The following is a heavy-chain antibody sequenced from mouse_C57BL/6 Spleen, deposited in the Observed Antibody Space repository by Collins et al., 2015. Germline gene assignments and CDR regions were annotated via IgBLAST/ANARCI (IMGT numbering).Heavy chain of an antibody. D-gene: IGHD4-1*01. Sequence: QVQLQQSGAELARPGASVKLSCKASGYTFTSYGISWVKQRTGQGLEWIGEIYPRSGNPHYNGKFKGKATLTADKSSSTAYMEVRSLTSEDSAVYFCARWERTMDYWGQGTSVTVSS. V-gene: IGHV1-81*01. J-gene: IGHJ4*01. CDR3: ARWERTMDY. CDR2: IYPRSGNP. CDR1: GYTFTSYG.